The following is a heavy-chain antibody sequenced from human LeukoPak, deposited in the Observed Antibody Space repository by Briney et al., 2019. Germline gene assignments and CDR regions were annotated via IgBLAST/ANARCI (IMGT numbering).Heavy chain of an antibody. V-gene: IGHV3-33*01. CDR2: IWYDGSNK. D-gene: IGHD6-13*01. CDR1: GFIFSNYG. J-gene: IGHJ3*02. CDR3: ARGLRSTDTFDI. Sequence: GRSLRVSCAASGFIFSNYGMHWVRQAPGKGLEWVAVIWYDGSNKYYADSVKGRFTISRDNSKNTVYLQMNSLRAEDTAVYYCARGLRSTDTFDIWGQGTMVTVSS.